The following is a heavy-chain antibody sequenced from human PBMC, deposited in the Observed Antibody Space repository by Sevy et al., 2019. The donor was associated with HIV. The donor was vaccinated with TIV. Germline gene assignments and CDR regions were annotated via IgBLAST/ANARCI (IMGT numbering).Heavy chain of an antibody. Sequence: GGSLRLSCAASGFTFSSYAMSWVRQAPGKGLEWVSAISGSGGSTYYADSVKGRFTISRDNSKNTLYLQMNSLRAEDTAVYYCAKDRLKYSGSLAGYWRQGTLVTVSS. V-gene: IGHV3-23*01. CDR2: ISGSGGST. CDR1: GFTFSSYA. J-gene: IGHJ4*02. CDR3: AKDRLKYSGSLAGY. D-gene: IGHD6-6*01.